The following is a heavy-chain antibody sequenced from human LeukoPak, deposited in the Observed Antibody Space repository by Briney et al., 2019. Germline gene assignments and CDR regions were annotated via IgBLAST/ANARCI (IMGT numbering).Heavy chain of an antibody. CDR2: ISGSGGST. Sequence: ETLSLTCTVSGGSISSYYWSWIRQPPGKGLEWVSAISGSGGSTYYADSVKGRFTISRDNSKNTLYLQMNSLRAEDTAVYYCAKVVAAAGYYWGQGTLVTVSS. J-gene: IGHJ4*02. V-gene: IGHV3-23*01. CDR3: AKVVAAAGYY. CDR1: GGSISSYY. D-gene: IGHD6-13*01.